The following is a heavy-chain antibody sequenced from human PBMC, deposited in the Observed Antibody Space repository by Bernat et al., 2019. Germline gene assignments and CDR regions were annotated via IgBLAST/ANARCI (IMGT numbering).Heavy chain of an antibody. J-gene: IGHJ6*02. V-gene: IGHV3-74*01. CDR1: GFTFSSYW. D-gene: IGHD3-3*01. CDR2: LNSDGSGT. Sequence: EVQLVESGGGIVQPGGSLRLSCAASGFTFSSYWMHWVRQAPGKGLVWVSRLNSDGSGTRYADSVKGRFTISRDNAKNTLYLQMNSLRAEDTAVYYCAREFVTIFGVNYYQYGMDVWGQGTTVTVSS. CDR3: AREFVTIFGVNYYQYGMDV.